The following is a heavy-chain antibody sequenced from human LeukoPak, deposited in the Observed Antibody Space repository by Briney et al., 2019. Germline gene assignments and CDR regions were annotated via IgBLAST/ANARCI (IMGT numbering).Heavy chain of an antibody. CDR3: AREQEYCSSTSCYNWFDP. D-gene: IGHD2-2*01. V-gene: IGHV4-39*02. Sequence: SETLSLTCTVSGGSISSSSYYWGWIRQPPGKGLEWIGSIYYSGSTYNNPSLKSRVTISVDTSKNQFSLKLSSVTAADTAVYYCAREQEYCSSTSCYNWFDPWGQGTLVTVSS. J-gene: IGHJ5*02. CDR1: GGSISSSSYY. CDR2: IYYSGST.